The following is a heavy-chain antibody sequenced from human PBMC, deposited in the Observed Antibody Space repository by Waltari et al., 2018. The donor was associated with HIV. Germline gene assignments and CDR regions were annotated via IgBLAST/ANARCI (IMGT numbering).Heavy chain of an antibody. Sequence: QLQLQESGPGLVKPSETLSLTCTVSGGSISSSSYYWGWIRQPPGKGLEWIGSIYYSGSTYYNPDLKSRVTISVDTSKNQFSLKLSSVTAADTAVYYCARRSKVGGSGWYSYFDYWGQGTLVTVSS. V-gene: IGHV4-39*01. CDR2: IYYSGST. CDR1: GGSISSSSYY. D-gene: IGHD6-19*01. CDR3: ARRSKVGGSGWYSYFDY. J-gene: IGHJ4*02.